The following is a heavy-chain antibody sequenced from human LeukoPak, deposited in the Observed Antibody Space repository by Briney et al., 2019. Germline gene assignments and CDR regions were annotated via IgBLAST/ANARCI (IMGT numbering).Heavy chain of an antibody. CDR3: ARVRKPINNWFDP. CDR1: GYTFTCYG. J-gene: IGHJ5*02. V-gene: IGHV1-18*01. Sequence: SVKVSCKASGYTFTCYGISWVRQAPGQGLEWMGWISAYNGNTNYAQKLQGRVTMTTDTSTSTAYMELRSLRSDDTAVYYCARVRKPINNWFDPWGQGTLVTVSS. CDR2: ISAYNGNT.